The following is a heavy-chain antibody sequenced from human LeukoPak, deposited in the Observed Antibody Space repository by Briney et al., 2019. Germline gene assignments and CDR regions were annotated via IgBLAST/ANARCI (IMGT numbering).Heavy chain of an antibody. Sequence: GASVKVSCKASGGTFSSYAISWVRQAPGQGLEWMGGIIPIFGTANYAQKFQGRVTITADESTSTAYMELSSLRSEDTAVYYCARSPKGYCSGGSCYPFYYFDYWGQGTLVTVSS. CDR1: GGTFSSYA. D-gene: IGHD2-15*01. CDR3: ARSPKGYCSGGSCYPFYYFDY. V-gene: IGHV1-69*13. CDR2: IIPIFGTA. J-gene: IGHJ4*02.